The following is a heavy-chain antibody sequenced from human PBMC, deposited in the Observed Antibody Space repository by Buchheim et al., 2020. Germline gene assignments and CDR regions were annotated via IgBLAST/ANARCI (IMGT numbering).Heavy chain of an antibody. D-gene: IGHD4-17*01. J-gene: IGHJ4*02. V-gene: IGHV4-59*08. CDR1: GGSISSYY. CDR2: IHYSGST. CDR3: ARQGHYGDYDN. Sequence: QVQLQESGPGLVKPSETLSLTCTVSGGSISSYYWSWIRQPPGGGLECIAYIHYSGSTNHNPPPKSRVTISIDTAKPQFPPKVSSVTAADTAVYYCARQGHYGDYDNWGQGTL.